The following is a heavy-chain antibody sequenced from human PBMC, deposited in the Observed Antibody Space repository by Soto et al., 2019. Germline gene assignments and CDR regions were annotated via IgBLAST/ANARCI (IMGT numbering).Heavy chain of an antibody. Sequence: AASVKVSCKASGGTFSSYAISWVRQAPGQGLEWMGGIIPIFGTANYAQKFQGRVTITADESTSTAYMELSSLRSEDTAVYYCARDVGIAARPYGWFDPWGQGTLVTVSS. V-gene: IGHV1-69*13. D-gene: IGHD6-6*01. CDR3: ARDVGIAARPYGWFDP. CDR1: GGTFSSYA. CDR2: IIPIFGTA. J-gene: IGHJ5*02.